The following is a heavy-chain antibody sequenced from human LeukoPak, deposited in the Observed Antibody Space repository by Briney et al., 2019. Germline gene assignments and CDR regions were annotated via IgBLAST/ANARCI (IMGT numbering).Heavy chain of an antibody. J-gene: IGHJ6*03. CDR3: AKDFPILSTTQNYYYYMDV. CDR1: GFTFSSYA. CDR2: ISGSGGST. Sequence: PGGSLRLSCAASGFTFSSYAMSWVRQAPGKGLEWVSAISGSGGSTYYADSVKGRFTISRDNSKNTLCLQMNSLRADDTAVYYCAKDFPILSTTQNYYYYMDVWGKGTTVTVSS. D-gene: IGHD1-14*01. V-gene: IGHV3-23*01.